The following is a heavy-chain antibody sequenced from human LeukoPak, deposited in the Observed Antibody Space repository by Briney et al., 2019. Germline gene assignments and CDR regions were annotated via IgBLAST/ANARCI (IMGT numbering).Heavy chain of an antibody. Sequence: ASVKVSCKASGYTLTSYAMHWVRQAPGQRLEWMGWINAGNGNTKYSQKFQGRVTITRDTSASTAYMELSSLRSEDTAVYYCARANITIFGVADYAFDPWGQGTLVTVSS. D-gene: IGHD3-3*01. J-gene: IGHJ5*02. V-gene: IGHV1-3*01. CDR3: ARANITIFGVADYAFDP. CDR2: INAGNGNT. CDR1: GYTLTSYA.